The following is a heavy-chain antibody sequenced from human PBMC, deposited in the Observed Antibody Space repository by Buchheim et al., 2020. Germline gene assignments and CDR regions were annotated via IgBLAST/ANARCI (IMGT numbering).Heavy chain of an antibody. CDR3: AKSQTWIELWHFDY. Sequence: EVQLLESGGGLVQPGGSLRLSCAASGFTFSSYAMSWVRQGPGKGLEWVSGISGSGGSTKYEASVKGRFTISRDNSKNTLYLQMNSLRAEDTAVYYCAKSQTWIELWHFDYWGQGAL. V-gene: IGHV3-23*01. CDR2: ISGSGGST. CDR1: GFTFSSYA. J-gene: IGHJ4*02. D-gene: IGHD5-18*01.